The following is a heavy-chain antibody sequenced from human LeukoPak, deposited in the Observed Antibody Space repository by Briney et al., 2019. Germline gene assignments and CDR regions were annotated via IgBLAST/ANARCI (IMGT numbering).Heavy chain of an antibody. CDR1: GGSFGGYY. D-gene: IGHD3-10*02. CDR2: INHSGST. V-gene: IGHV4-34*01. Sequence: SETLSLTCAVYGGSFGGYYWSWIRQPPGKGLEWIGEINHSGSTNYNPSLKSRVTISVDTSKNQFSLKLSSVAAADTAVYYCARLDYYVSRGFDYWGQGTLVTVSS. J-gene: IGHJ4*02. CDR3: ARLDYYVSRGFDY.